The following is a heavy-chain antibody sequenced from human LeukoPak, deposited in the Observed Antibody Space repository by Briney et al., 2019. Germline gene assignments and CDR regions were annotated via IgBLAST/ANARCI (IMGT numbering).Heavy chain of an antibody. Sequence: MSWVXQAXXXXLXWVSXISGTDGSRSYADSVKGRFTISRDNSKNTLFLQMSSLRAEDTAVYYCAKKYSNSWPAFDYWGQGTLVTVSS. V-gene: IGHV3-23*01. CDR2: ISGTDGSR. CDR3: AKKYSNSWPAFDY. J-gene: IGHJ4*02. D-gene: IGHD4-11*01.